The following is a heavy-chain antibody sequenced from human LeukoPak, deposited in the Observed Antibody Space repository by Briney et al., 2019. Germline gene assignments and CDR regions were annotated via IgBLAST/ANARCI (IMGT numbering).Heavy chain of an antibody. Sequence: GGSLRLSCAASGFTSSSYGMHWVRQAPGKGLEWVALTSNDGSSKYYTDSVKGRFTISRDNSKNTLYLQMNSLRAEDTAVYYCAREGGDLRWKNRFDFWGQGTLVTVSS. D-gene: IGHD4-23*01. CDR2: TSNDGSSK. CDR1: GFTSSSYG. CDR3: AREGGDLRWKNRFDF. V-gene: IGHV3-30*03. J-gene: IGHJ4*02.